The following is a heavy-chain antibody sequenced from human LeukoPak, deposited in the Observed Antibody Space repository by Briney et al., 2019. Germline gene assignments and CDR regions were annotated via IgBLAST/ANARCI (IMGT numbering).Heavy chain of an antibody. J-gene: IGHJ4*02. CDR3: AREGRWLQAHFDS. D-gene: IGHD5-24*01. Sequence: GGSLRLSCAASGFTFSGFGIHWVRQAPGKGLEWLAFIKFDGNDKYYADSVKGRFTISRDNVKSTLHLQMNSLRGEDTAVYYCAREGRWLQAHFDSWGQGTPVAVSS. CDR2: IKFDGNDK. V-gene: IGHV3-30*02. CDR1: GFTFSGFG.